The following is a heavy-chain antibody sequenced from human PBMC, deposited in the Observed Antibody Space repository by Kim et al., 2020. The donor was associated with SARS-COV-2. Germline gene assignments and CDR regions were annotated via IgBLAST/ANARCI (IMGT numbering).Heavy chain of an antibody. D-gene: IGHD5-18*01. J-gene: IGHJ4*02. Sequence: SETLSLTCTVSGGSISSYYWSWIRQPPGKGLEWIGYIYYSGSTNYNPSLKSRVTISVDTSKNQFSLKLSSVTAADTAVYYCAIVRYSYGYTYDYWGQGTL. CDR2: IYYSGST. V-gene: IGHV4-59*13. CDR1: GGSISSYY. CDR3: AIVRYSYGYTYDY.